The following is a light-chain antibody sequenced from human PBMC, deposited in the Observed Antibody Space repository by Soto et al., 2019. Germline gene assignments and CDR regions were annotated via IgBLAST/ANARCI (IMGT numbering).Light chain of an antibody. CDR1: ISDVGAYDY. CDR3: SSHASSGV. V-gene: IGLV2-14*01. J-gene: IGLJ1*01. CDR2: GVS. Sequence: ALTQPASVSGSPGQSIAISCTGTISDVGAYDYVSWYQQHPGKAPKLIIYGVSNRPSGVSSRFSGSKSGNTASLTISGLQPEDESDYYCSSHASSGVFGTGTKVTVL.